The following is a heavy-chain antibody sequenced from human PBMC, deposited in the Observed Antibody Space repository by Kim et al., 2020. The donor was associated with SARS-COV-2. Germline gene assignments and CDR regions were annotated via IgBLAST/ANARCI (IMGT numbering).Heavy chain of an antibody. CDR2: IYYSGNT. Sequence: SETLSLTCTVSGGSVSSGSYFWSWLRQPPGKGLEWIGYIYYSGNTNYNPSLKSRVTMSVDTSKNQFSLKLRSVNAADTTVYYCARAPNDCWSGYPYYFDYWGQGTLVTVSS. D-gene: IGHD3-3*01. CDR3: ARAPNDCWSGYPYYFDY. CDR1: GGSVSSGSYF. V-gene: IGHV4-61*01. J-gene: IGHJ4*02.